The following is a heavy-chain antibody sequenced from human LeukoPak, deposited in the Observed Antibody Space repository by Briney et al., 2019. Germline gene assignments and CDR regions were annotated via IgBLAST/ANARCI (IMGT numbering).Heavy chain of an antibody. J-gene: IGHJ4*02. D-gene: IGHD6-19*01. V-gene: IGHV4-39*07. CDR1: GGSISSSSYY. CDR3: ASLAVAGTGLGY. CDR2: IYYSGNT. Sequence: SETLPLTCTVSGGSISSSSYYWGWIRQPPGKGLEWIGSIYYSGNTYYNPSLKSRVTISVDTSKNQFSLKLSSVTAADTAVYYCASLAVAGTGLGYWGQGTLVTVSS.